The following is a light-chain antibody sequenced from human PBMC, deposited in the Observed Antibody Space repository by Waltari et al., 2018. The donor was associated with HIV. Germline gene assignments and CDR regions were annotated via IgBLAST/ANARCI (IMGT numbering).Light chain of an antibody. V-gene: IGLV2-23*02. CDR3: CSFTGDSTWV. J-gene: IGLJ3*02. CDR2: EVN. CDR1: SGAVGTYNL. Sequence: QSALTQPASVSGSPGQSITMSCPGASGAVGTYNLVSWYQQHPGKAPKLMMYEVNKRPSGVSNRFSVSKSGNTASLTISGLQAEDEAHYFCCSFTGDSTWVFGGGTKLTVL.